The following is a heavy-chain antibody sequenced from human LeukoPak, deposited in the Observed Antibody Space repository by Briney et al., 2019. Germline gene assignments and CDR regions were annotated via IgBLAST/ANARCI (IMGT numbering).Heavy chain of an antibody. J-gene: IGHJ5*02. CDR3: AREGLELWGENWFDP. D-gene: IGHD1-7*01. Sequence: SETLSLTCTVSGGSISSYYWSWIRQPAGKGLEWIGRIYTSGSTNYNPSLKSRVTMSVDTSKNQFSLKLSSVTAADTAVYSCAREGLELWGENWFDPWGQGTLVTVSS. CDR2: IYTSGST. CDR1: GGSISSYY. V-gene: IGHV4-4*07.